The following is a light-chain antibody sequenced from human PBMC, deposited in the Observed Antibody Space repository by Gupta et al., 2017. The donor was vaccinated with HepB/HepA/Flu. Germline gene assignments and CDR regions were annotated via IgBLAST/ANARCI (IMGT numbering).Light chain of an antibody. V-gene: IGLV3-19*01. CDR3: NSRDSSGNHLI. Sequence: SSALTQAPAVSVALGQTVRITCQGDSLRSYYASWYQQKPRQAPVLVIYGKNNRPSGIPDRFSGSSSGSTASLTITGAQAEDEADYYCNSRDSSGNHLIFGGGTKLTVL. CDR1: SLRSYY. CDR2: GKN. J-gene: IGLJ2*01.